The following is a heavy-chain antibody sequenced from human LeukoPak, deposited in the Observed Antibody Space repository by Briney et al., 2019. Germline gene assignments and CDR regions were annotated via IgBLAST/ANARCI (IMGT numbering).Heavy chain of an antibody. CDR2: IYYSGST. CDR1: GGSISSYY. V-gene: IGHV4-59*01. D-gene: IGHD3-16*01. Sequence: MTSETLSLTCTVSGGSISSYYWSWIRQPPGKGLEWIGYIYYSGSTNYNPSLKSRVTISVDTSKNQFSLKLSSVTAADTAVYYCARVGGRVWFDPWGQGTLVTVSS. J-gene: IGHJ5*02. CDR3: ARVGGRVWFDP.